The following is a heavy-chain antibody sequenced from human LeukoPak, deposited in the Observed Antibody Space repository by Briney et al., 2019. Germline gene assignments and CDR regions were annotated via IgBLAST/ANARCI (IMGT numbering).Heavy chain of an antibody. CDR2: INPNSGNT. D-gene: IGHD3-16*02. Sequence: SVKVSCKASGYTFTSYDINWVRQATGQGLEWMGWINPNSGNTAYAQKFSGRVTLTRNTPISTAYMYMSSLRSQDTAVYYSARGNYDYVWGSYRYRRDFDYWGQGTLVTVSS. CDR3: ARGNYDYVWGSYRYRRDFDY. CDR1: GYTFTSYD. V-gene: IGHV1-8*01. J-gene: IGHJ4*02.